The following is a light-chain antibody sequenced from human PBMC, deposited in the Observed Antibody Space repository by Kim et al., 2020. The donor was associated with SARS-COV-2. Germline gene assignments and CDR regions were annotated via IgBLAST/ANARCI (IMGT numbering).Light chain of an antibody. CDR3: QQSYRTPYT. J-gene: IGKJ2*01. Sequence: DIQMTQSPSSLSASVGDRVTITCRTSQSISIYLNWYQQKPGKAPKLLVYAVSRLQSGVPSRFSGSGSGTDFTLTISRLQPEDFETYYCQQSYRTPYTFGQGTKLEIK. CDR2: AVS. V-gene: IGKV1-39*01. CDR1: QSISIY.